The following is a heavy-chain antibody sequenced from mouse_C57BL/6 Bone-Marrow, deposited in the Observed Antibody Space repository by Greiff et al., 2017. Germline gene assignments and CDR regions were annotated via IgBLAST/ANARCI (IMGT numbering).Heavy chain of an antibody. Sequence: EVKLMESGEGLVKPGGSLKLSCAASGFTFSSYAMSWVRQTPEKRLEWVAYISSGGDYIYYADTVKGRFTISRDNARNTLYQQMSSLKSEDTAMYYCTRGPPCGYYAMDYWGQGTSVTVSS. CDR1: GFTFSSYA. CDR2: ISSGGDYI. V-gene: IGHV5-9-1*02. CDR3: TRGPPCGYYAMDY. J-gene: IGHJ4*01.